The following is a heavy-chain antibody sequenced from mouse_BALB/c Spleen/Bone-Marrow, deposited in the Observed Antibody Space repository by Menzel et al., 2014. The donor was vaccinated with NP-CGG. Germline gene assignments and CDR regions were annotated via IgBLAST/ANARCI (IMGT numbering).Heavy chain of an antibody. V-gene: IGHV5-12-1*01. J-gene: IGHJ3*01. CDR2: ISSGGDST. CDR1: GFAFSSYD. CDR3: ARQILRGFAY. Sequence: EVQGVESGGGLVKPGGSLKLSCAASGFAFSSYDMSWVRQTPEKRLEWVAYISSGGDSTYYSDTVKGRFTISRDNAKNTLYLQMSSLKSEDTAMYYCARQILRGFAYWGQGTLVTVSA. D-gene: IGHD1-1*01.